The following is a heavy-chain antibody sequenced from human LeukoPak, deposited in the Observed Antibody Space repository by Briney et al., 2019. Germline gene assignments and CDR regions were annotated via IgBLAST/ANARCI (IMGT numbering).Heavy chain of an antibody. CDR3: ARLDLAVAGFYGMDV. D-gene: IGHD6-19*01. V-gene: IGHV3-7*04. CDR1: GFTVSSNF. J-gene: IGHJ6*02. CDR2: IKHDGSEK. Sequence: GGSLRLSCAASGFTVSSNFMSWVRQAPGKGLEWVANIKHDGSEKYYVHSVKGRFTISRDNAKNSVFLQMNSLRAEDSPVYYCARLDLAVAGFYGMDVWGQGTTVTVSS.